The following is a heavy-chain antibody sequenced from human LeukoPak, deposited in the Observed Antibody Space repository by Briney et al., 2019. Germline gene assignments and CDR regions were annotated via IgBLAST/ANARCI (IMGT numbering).Heavy chain of an antibody. CDR1: GGSFSGYY. CDR3: ARGKGAAAGRYYYGMDV. J-gene: IGHJ6*02. V-gene: IGHV4-34*01. Sequence: SETLSLTCAVYGGSFSGYYWSWIRQPPGKGLEWIGEINHSGSTNYNPSLKSRVTISVDTSKNQFSLKLSSVTAADTAVYYCARGKGAAAGRYYYGMDVWGQGTTVTVSS. D-gene: IGHD6-13*01. CDR2: INHSGST.